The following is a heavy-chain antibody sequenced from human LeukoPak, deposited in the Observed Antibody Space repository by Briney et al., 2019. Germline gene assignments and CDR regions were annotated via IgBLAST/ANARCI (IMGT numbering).Heavy chain of an antibody. Sequence: GGSLRLSCAASGFSFSSYSMNWGRQAPGRGLVWVSRINSDGSSTSYADSVKGRFTISRDNAKNTLYLQMNSLRAEDTAVYYCARSAGTTFDYWGQGTLLTVSS. CDR3: ARSAGTTFDY. J-gene: IGHJ4*02. CDR1: GFSFSSYS. D-gene: IGHD1-7*01. CDR2: INSDGSST. V-gene: IGHV3-74*01.